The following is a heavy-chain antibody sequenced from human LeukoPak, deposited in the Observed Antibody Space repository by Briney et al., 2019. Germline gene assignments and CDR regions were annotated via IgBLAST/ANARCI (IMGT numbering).Heavy chain of an antibody. Sequence: GGSLRLSCAASGFTFSSYWMHWVRQAPGKGLVWVSRIKSDGSTRYADSVKGRFTISRDNAKNTVSLQMNSLRAEDAGVYYCARAPSEIGGYYPEYFRHWGQGTLVTVSP. CDR2: IKSDGST. CDR3: ARAPSEIGGYYPEYFRH. J-gene: IGHJ1*01. D-gene: IGHD3-22*01. CDR1: GFTFSSYW. V-gene: IGHV3-74*01.